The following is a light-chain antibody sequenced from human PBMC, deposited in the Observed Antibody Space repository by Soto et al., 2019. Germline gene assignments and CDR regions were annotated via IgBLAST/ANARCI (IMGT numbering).Light chain of an antibody. V-gene: IGKV3-11*01. CDR2: GSY. Sequence: EIVMTKSPATVSLSQGERATLSCRASQSIGSSLAWYQQKPGQAPRLLMYGSYHRATGIPARFSGSGSWTDFTLTISSLEPEDFAVYYCQQRTNWPDTFGQGTRLAIK. CDR1: QSIGSS. CDR3: QQRTNWPDT. J-gene: IGKJ5*01.